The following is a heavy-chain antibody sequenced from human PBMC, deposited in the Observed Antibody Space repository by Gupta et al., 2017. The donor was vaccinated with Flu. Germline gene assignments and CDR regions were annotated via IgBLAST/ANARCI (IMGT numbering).Heavy chain of an antibody. CDR1: GFIFSDYG. D-gene: IGHD1-7*01. J-gene: IGHJ4*02. Sequence: QVHLVQSGGGVVLPGSSLRLSCEPSGFIFSDYGMHWVRQVPGKGLEWMAVMSDDGSNQWYADSVRGRFTISRDNSENTLILQMNSLSRDDTAVYYCAKGGRHNWNFDGDYWGQGTLVSVSS. V-gene: IGHV3-30*18. CDR2: MSDDGSNQ. CDR3: AKGGRHNWNFDGDY.